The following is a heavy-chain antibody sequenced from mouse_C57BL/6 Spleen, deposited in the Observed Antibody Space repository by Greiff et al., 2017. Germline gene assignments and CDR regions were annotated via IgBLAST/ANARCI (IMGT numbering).Heavy chain of an antibody. CDR1: GYSITSGYD. V-gene: IGHV3-1*01. CDR2: ISYSGST. CDR3: ARSYYYGSKDYAMDY. J-gene: IGHJ4*01. Sequence: EVKLMESGPGMVKPSQSLSLTCTVTGYSITSGYDWHWIRHFPGNKLEWMGYISYSGSTNYNPSLKSRISITHDTSKNHFFLKLNSVTTEDTATYYCARSYYYGSKDYAMDYWGQGTSVTVSS. D-gene: IGHD1-1*01.